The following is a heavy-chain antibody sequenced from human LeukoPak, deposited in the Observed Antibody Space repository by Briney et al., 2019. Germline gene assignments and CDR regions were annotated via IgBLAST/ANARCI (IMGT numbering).Heavy chain of an antibody. J-gene: IGHJ6*04. Sequence: SQTLSLTCTVSGGSISSGGYYWSWIRQHPGKGLEWNGYIYYSGSTYSNPSLKSRVTISVDTSKNQFSLKLSSVTAAHTAVYYCARDRYSSSYDMDVGGKGNTVTVSS. CDR1: GGSISSGGYY. CDR2: IYYSGST. V-gene: IGHV4-31*03. CDR3: ARDRYSSSYDMDV. D-gene: IGHD6-13*01.